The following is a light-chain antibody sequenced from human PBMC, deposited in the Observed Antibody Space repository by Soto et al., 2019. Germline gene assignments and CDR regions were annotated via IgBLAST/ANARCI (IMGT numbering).Light chain of an antibody. V-gene: IGKV1-5*03. CDR3: QQYSRLWS. Sequence: DIQLTQSPSSLSASVGDRVTINYRASESISTWLAWYQQKPGKAPKLLIYGASSLESGVPPRFSGDGSGTEFTLTISSLQRDDFGIYYCQQYSRLWSFGQGTKVDIK. CDR1: ESISTW. CDR2: GAS. J-gene: IGKJ1*01.